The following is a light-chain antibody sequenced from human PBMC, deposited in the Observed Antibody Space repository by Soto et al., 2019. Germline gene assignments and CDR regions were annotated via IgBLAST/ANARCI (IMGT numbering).Light chain of an antibody. CDR1: SSKIGAGYD. V-gene: IGLV1-40*01. J-gene: IGLJ3*02. Sequence: QAVLTQPPSVSGAPGQRVTISCTGSSSKIGAGYDVHWYQQLPGTAPKLLIYGNSNRPSGVPDRFSCSKSGPSASLAITGLQAEDGADYYFQSYDSSLSALFGGGTKVTVL. CDR2: GNS. CDR3: QSYDSSLSAL.